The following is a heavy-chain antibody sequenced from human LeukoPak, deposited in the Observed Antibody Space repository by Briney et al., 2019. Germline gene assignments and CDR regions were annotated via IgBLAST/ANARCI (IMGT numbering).Heavy chain of an antibody. CDR2: ISSSSSYI. J-gene: IGHJ4*02. CDR3: ARDRPSDFWSGYYYY. Sequence: GGSPRLSCAASGFTFSSYSMSWVRQAPGKGLEWVSSISSSSSYIYYADSVKGRFTISRDNAKNSLYLQMNSLRAEDTAVYYCARDRPSDFWSGYYYYWGQGTLVTVSS. V-gene: IGHV3-21*01. CDR1: GFTFSSYS. D-gene: IGHD3-3*01.